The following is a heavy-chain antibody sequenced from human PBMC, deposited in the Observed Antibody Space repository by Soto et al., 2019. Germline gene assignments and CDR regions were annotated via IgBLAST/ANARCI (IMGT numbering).Heavy chain of an antibody. J-gene: IGHJ4*02. CDR2: LSGLSPNA. CDR1: GFTFHRYD. Sequence: PGGSLRLSCVGSGFTFHRYDMSWVRQAPGKGLEWVSTLSGLSPNAYYIDSVKGRFTVSRDNSKNMLYLQMNSLRAEDTAIYYCARVLTSETFDHWGQGTLVTVSS. V-gene: IGHV3-23*01. CDR3: ARVLTSETFDH. D-gene: IGHD4-17*01.